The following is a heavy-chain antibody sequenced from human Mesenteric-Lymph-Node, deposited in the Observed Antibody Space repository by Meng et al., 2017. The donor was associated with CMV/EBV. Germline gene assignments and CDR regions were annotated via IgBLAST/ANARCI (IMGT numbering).Heavy chain of an antibody. CDR1: GGSVSSTNL. J-gene: IGHJ5*02. Sequence: TLSLICVVSGGSVSSTNLWSWVRQPPGKGLEWIGDVYHTGDTNYNPSLKSRVTISVDKSKSHFSLKLTSVTAADTAVYYCAYHNWFDPWGQGTLVTVS. CDR2: VYHTGDT. V-gene: IGHV4-4*02. CDR3: AYHNWFDP.